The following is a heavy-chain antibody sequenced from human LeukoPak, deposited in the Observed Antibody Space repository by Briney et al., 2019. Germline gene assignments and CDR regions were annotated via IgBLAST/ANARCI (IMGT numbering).Heavy chain of an antibody. CDR2: IDHSGST. CDR3: ARSRIGWFDP. V-gene: IGHV4-34*01. Sequence: SETLSLTCAAYGGSLSGYYWSWIRQPPGKGLEWVGEIDHSGSTKYNPSLKRRVTISVDKSKNQFSLKLNSVTAADTAVYYCARSRIGWFDPWGQGTLVTVSS. CDR1: GGSLSGYY. D-gene: IGHD1-26*01. J-gene: IGHJ5*02.